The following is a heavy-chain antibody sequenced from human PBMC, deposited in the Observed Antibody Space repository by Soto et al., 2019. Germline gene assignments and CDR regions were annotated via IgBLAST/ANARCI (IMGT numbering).Heavy chain of an antibody. CDR1: GGSISSTNW. CDR2: IYHTGST. J-gene: IGHJ5*02. CDR3: ATLPPRIELAVLPIPT. V-gene: IGHV4-4*02. Sequence: QVQLRESGPGPVKPSGTLSLSCTVSGGSISSTNWWTWVRQSPGKGLEWIGEIYHTGSTPYNPSPRGRVTMSVDKSNNQFSLKLRYVTAADTAMYYCATLPPRIELAVLPIPTWGQGTLVTVSA. D-gene: IGHD2-8*02.